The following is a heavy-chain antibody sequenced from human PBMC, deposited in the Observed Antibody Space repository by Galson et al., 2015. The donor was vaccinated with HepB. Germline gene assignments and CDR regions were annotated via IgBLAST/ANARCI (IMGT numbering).Heavy chain of an antibody. CDR2: IYPGNSDT. J-gene: IGHJ4*02. D-gene: IGHD3-22*01. Sequence: QSGAEVKKPGESLKISCKGSGYIFTTYWIGWVRQMPGKGLEWMGIIYPGNSDTRYSPSFEGQVTISADKSISTAYLQWSSLKASDSAIYYCARAIYDSSGYYHDYWGQGTLVTVSS. CDR1: GYIFTTYW. V-gene: IGHV5-51*01. CDR3: ARAIYDSSGYYHDY.